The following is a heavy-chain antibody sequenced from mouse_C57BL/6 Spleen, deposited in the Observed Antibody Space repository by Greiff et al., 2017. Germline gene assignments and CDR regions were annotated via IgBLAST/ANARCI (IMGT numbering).Heavy chain of an antibody. J-gene: IGHJ3*01. D-gene: IGHD4-1*01. CDR3: ARWTNWDDAY. CDR2: IDPSDSYT. CDR1: GYTFTSYW. Sequence: QVQLQQPGAELVMPGASVKLSCKASGYTFTSYWMHWVKQRPGQGLEWIGEIDPSDSYTNYNQKFKGKSTLTVDKSSSTAYMQRSSLTSEDSAVYYCARWTNWDDAYWGQGTLVTVSA. V-gene: IGHV1-69*01.